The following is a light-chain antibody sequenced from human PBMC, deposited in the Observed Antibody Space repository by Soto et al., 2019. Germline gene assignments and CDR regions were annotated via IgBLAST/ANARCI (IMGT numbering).Light chain of an antibody. Sequence: EVVLTQSPSTLSLSPGERATLSCRARQSVSSYLAWYQQKPGQAPRLLIYDASNRATGIPARFSGSGSGTDFTLTISSLEPEDFAVYYCQQRSNSPPTFGQGTRLENK. J-gene: IGKJ5*01. V-gene: IGKV3-11*01. CDR3: QQRSNSPPT. CDR1: QSVSSY. CDR2: DAS.